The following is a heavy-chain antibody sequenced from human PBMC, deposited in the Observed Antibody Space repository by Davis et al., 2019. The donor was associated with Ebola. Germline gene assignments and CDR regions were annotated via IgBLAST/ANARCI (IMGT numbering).Heavy chain of an antibody. J-gene: IGHJ4*02. CDR2: VYSDGSST. V-gene: IGHV3-74*01. CDR3: ASLEGWIDY. CDR1: GFTFSNYW. Sequence: GESLKISCAASGFTFSNYWMHWVRQAPGKGLVWVSRVYSDGSSTTYADSVKGRFTISRDNAKNSLYLQMNSLRAEDTAVYYCASLEGWIDYWGQGTLVTVSS. D-gene: IGHD3-3*01.